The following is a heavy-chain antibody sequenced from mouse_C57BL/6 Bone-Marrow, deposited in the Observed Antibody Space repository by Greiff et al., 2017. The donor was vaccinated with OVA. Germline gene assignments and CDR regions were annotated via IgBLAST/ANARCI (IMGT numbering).Heavy chain of an antibody. CDR1: GFTFSDYY. D-gene: IGHD3-3*01. Sequence: EVKLVESEGGLVQPGSSMKLSCTASGFTFSDYYMAWVRQVPEKGLEWVANINYDGSSTYYLDSLKSRFIISRDNAKNILYLQMSSLKSEDTATYYCARDSANHYAMDYWGQGTSVTVSS. CDR2: INYDGSST. CDR3: ARDSANHYAMDY. J-gene: IGHJ4*01. V-gene: IGHV5-16*01.